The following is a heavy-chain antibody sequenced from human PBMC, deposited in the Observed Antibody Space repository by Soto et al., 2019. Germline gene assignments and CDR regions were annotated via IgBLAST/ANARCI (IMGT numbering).Heavy chain of an antibody. Sequence: PGGSLRLSCAASGFTFSNFEMHWVRQAPGKGLEWVSYINTAGSTKYYAESVKGRFTISRDNARNSLFLQMNSLRAEDTAVYYCARAECSSPDCLTAYYSFGLYVWRQGLTVTASS. D-gene: IGHD3-9*01. V-gene: IGHV3-48*03. CDR3: ARAECSSPDCLTAYYSFGLYV. CDR2: INTAGSTK. J-gene: IGHJ6*02. CDR1: GFTFSNFE.